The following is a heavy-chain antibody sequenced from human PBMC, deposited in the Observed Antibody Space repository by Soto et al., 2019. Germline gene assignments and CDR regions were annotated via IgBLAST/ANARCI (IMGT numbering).Heavy chain of an antibody. Sequence: SQTLSLTCAISGDSVSSNTASWNCIRQSPSRGLEWLGRTRFSSKRYNDYAVPVKSPIIITPNTSNNKFSLQLNSVTPEDTAVYFCAKGDNLGPKTGYAFDPWGQGIMVTVSS. CDR3: AKGDNLGPKTGYAFDP. V-gene: IGHV6-1*01. D-gene: IGHD5-12*01. J-gene: IGHJ5*02. CDR1: GDSVSSNTAS. CDR2: TRFSSKRYN.